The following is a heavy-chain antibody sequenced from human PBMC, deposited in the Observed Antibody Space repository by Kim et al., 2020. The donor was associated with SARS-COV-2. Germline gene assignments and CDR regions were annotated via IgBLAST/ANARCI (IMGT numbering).Heavy chain of an antibody. D-gene: IGHD2-15*01. Sequence: SETLSLTCTVSGGSISSGGYYWSWIRQHPGKGLEWIGYIYYSGSTYYNPSLKSRVTISVDTSKNQFSLKLSSVTAADTAVYYCAREGEGVAAAGPNYYYYGMDVWGQGTTVTVSS. CDR1: GGSISSGGYY. V-gene: IGHV4-31*03. J-gene: IGHJ6*02. CDR3: AREGEGVAAAGPNYYYYGMDV. CDR2: IYYSGST.